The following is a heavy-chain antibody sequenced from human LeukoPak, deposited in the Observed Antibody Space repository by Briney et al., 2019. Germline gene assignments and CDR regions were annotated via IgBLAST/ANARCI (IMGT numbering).Heavy chain of an antibody. V-gene: IGHV1-18*01. Sequence: GASVKVSCKASGYTFTSYGISWVRQAPGQGLEWMGWISAYNGNTNYAQKLQGRVTMTTDTSTSTAYMELSRLRSDDTAVYYCARERRGYSYGYQDYWGQGTLVTVSS. CDR1: GYTFTSYG. CDR3: ARERRGYSYGYQDY. J-gene: IGHJ4*02. D-gene: IGHD5-18*01. CDR2: ISAYNGNT.